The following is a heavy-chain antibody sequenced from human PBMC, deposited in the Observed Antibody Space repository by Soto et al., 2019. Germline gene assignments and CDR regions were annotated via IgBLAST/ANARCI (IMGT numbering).Heavy chain of an antibody. V-gene: IGHV1-18*01. CDR2: ISAYNGNT. D-gene: IGHD6-13*01. CDR1: VYTFTSYG. J-gene: IGHJ4*02. CDR3: TRVYSSSWLFDY. Sequence: ASVKVSCKASVYTFTSYGISWVRQAPGQGLEWMGWISAYNGNTNYAQKLQGRVTMTTDTSTSTAYMELRSLKTEDTAVYYCTRVYSSSWLFDYWGQGTLVTVSS.